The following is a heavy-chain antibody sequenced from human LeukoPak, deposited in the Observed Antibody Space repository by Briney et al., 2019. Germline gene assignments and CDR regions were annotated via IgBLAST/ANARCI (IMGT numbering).Heavy chain of an antibody. D-gene: IGHD1-26*01. V-gene: IGHV3-33*01. CDR1: GFTFSLYG. CDR3: ARALYSGSFYGMDV. Sequence: GGSLRLSCEASGFTFSLYGMHWVRQAPGKGLEWVAVIWNDGSNKYYADSVKGRFTISRDNSKNTLYLQMNSLRAEDTAVYYCARALYSGSFYGMDVWGQGTTVTVSS. CDR2: IWNDGSNK. J-gene: IGHJ6*02.